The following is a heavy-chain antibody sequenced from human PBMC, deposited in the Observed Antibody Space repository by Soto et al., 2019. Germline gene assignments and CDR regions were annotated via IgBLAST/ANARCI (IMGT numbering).Heavy chain of an antibody. J-gene: IGHJ4*02. D-gene: IGHD6-6*01. V-gene: IGHV1-18*01. CDR1: GYTFTSYG. CDR3: ARDRAQYSPFDY. CDR2: ISAYNGNT. Sequence: ASVKVSCKASGYTFTSYGISWVRQAPGQGLEWMGWISAYNGNTNYAQKLQGRVTMTTDTSTSTAYMELRSLRSDDTAVYYCARDRAQYSPFDYWGQRPLVPVCS.